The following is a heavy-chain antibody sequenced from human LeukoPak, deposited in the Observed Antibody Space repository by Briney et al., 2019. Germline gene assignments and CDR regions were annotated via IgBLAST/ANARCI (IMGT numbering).Heavy chain of an antibody. D-gene: IGHD1-20*01. J-gene: IGHJ3*01. CDR3: ARVSAITGATDALDF. CDR2: IRKKPNSYTT. CDR1: GFTLSDHF. V-gene: IGHV3-72*01. Sequence: GGSLRLSCAASGFTLSDHFMDWVRQAPGKGLEWVGRIRKKPNSYTTEYAASVKGRFTISRDDSKNSLYLQMNSLEAEDTGVYYCARVSAITGATDALDFWGQGAMVTVSS.